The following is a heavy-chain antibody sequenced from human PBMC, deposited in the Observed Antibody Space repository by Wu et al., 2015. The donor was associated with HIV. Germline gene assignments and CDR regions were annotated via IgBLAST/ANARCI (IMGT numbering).Heavy chain of an antibody. CDR3: ASKIGTVVYRPQD. D-gene: IGHD2-8*02. J-gene: IGHJ1*01. Sequence: QVQLVQPGAEVKKPGASVKVSCRVSGYTLNKLSIHWVRQAPGKGLEWMRGFDPEHGKKVSTQKFQDRFSMTEDTSIETAHMILNNLRSEDTAVYYCASKIGTVVYRPQDWGQGTLSPSTQ. V-gene: IGHV1-24*01. CDR1: GYTLNKLS. CDR2: FDPEHGKK.